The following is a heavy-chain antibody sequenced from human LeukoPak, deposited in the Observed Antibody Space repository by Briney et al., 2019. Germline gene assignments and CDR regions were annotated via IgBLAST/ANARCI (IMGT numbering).Heavy chain of an antibody. CDR3: ARAPGTYYYDSSGLYYFDY. D-gene: IGHD3-22*01. Sequence: ASVKVSCKASGYTFTSYGISWVRQAPGQGLEWMGWISAYNGNTNYAQKLQGRVTMTTDTSTSTAYMELSSLRSEDTAVYYCARAPGTYYYDSSGLYYFDYWGQGTLVTVSS. CDR1: GYTFTSYG. J-gene: IGHJ4*02. V-gene: IGHV1-18*01. CDR2: ISAYNGNT.